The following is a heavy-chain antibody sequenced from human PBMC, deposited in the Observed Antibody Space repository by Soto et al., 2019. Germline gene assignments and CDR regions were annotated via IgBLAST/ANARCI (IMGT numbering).Heavy chain of an antibody. CDR2: ISGSGSST. D-gene: IGHD1-1*01. CDR3: AKADWNDVPFDN. CDR1: GFTFISYA. V-gene: IGHV3-23*01. J-gene: IGHJ4*02. Sequence: PGGSLRLSCAASGFTFISYAMNWVRQAPGKGLEWVSGISGSGSSTYYADSVKGRFTISRDNSENTLYLQMNSLRAEDTAVYYCAKADWNDVPFDNWGQGTLVTVPQ.